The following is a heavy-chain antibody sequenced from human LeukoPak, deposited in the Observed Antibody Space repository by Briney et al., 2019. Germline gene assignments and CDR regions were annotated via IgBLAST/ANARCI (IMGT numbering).Heavy chain of an antibody. CDR1: GFTFSSYG. CDR3: AKEGPRLLRFLEWSPLDY. CDR2: IRYDGSNK. D-gene: IGHD3-3*01. Sequence: GGSLRLSCAASGFTFSSYGMHWVRQAPGKGLEWVAFIRYDGSNKYYADSVKGRFTISRDNSKNTLYLQMNSLRAEDTAVYYCAKEGPRLLRFLEWSPLDYWGQGTLVTVSS. J-gene: IGHJ4*02. V-gene: IGHV3-30*02.